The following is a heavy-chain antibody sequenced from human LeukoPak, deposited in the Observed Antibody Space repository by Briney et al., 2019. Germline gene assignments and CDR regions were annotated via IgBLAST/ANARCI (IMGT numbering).Heavy chain of an antibody. CDR3: ARSPGILGTNYFDY. V-gene: IGHV3-30*03. D-gene: IGHD1-26*01. CDR2: ISYDGSNK. Sequence: GGSLRLSCATSGFTFNSFGMHWARQAPGKGLEWVAFISYDGSNKDYADSVKGRFTISRDNSKNTLYLQMNSLRAEDTSVYYCARSPGILGTNYFDYWGQGTLVTVSS. CDR1: GFTFNSFG. J-gene: IGHJ4*02.